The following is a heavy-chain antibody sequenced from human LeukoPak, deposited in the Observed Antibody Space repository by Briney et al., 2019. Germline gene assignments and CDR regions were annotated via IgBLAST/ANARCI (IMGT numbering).Heavy chain of an antibody. Sequence: ETLSLTCAVSAYSISSGNYWGWIRQPPGKGLEWVSLISGDGGSTYYADSVKGRFTISRDNSKNSLYLQMNSLRTEDTALYYCAKEDLDYWGQGTLVTVSS. J-gene: IGHJ4*02. V-gene: IGHV3-43*02. CDR3: AKEDLDY. CDR2: ISGDGGST. CDR1: AYSISSGNY.